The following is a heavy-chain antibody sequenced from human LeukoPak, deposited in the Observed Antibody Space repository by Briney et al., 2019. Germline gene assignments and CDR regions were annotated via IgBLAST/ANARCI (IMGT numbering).Heavy chain of an antibody. CDR2: IYPSDSDT. V-gene: IGHV5-51*01. D-gene: IGHD2-2*01. J-gene: IGHJ4*02. Sequence: GESLKISCKGSGYSFATYWIGWVRQMPGKGLEWMGIIYPSDSDTRYSPSFQGQVTVSADKSISTAYLQWSSLKASDTAMYYCARRSGERYCTSTSCYVFDFWGQGTLVTVSS. CDR3: ARRSGERYCTSTSCYVFDF. CDR1: GYSFATYW.